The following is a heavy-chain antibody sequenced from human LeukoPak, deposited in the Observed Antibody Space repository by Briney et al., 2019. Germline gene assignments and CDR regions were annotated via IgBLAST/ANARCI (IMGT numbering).Heavy chain of an antibody. CDR1: GGSISSTSYY. D-gene: IGHD1-26*01. CDR3: ATSYYQYFPF. CDR2: FDYSGGT. J-gene: IGHJ1*01. V-gene: IGHV4-39*01. Sequence: SETLSLTCTVSGGSISSTSYYWGWIRQPPGKGLEWIGSFDYSGGTYYNPSLKSRVTISVDTSKNQFSLKLTSVIAVDTAVYYCATSYYQYFPFWGQATLVTVSS.